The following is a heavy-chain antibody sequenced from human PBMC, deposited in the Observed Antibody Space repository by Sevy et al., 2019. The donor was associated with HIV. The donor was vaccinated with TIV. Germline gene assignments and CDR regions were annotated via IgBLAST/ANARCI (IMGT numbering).Heavy chain of an antibody. J-gene: IGHJ4*02. CDR1: GFTFSSYA. CDR2: ISYDGINK. D-gene: IGHD3-10*01. Sequence: GGSLRLSCTPSGFTFSSYAMHWVRQAPGKGLEWLAVISYDGINKYYADSVRRRFTISRDNFKNTLYLQMNSLRVDDTAVYYCARDRHQFRGSGSYLVDCWGQGTLVTVSS. V-gene: IGHV3-30-3*01. CDR3: ARDRHQFRGSGSYLVDC.